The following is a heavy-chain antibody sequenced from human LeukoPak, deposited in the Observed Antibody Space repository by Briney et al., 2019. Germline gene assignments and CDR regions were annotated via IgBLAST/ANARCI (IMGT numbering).Heavy chain of an antibody. Sequence: GGSLRLSCAASGFTFSSYGFHWVRQAPGKGLEWVASITYDGSSKNYADSVRGRFTISRDDSKNTVYLQMNSLRDEDTAVYYCEGQITREGIWGQGTVVTVSS. V-gene: IGHV3-30*03. CDR3: EGQITREGI. D-gene: IGHD5-24*01. CDR2: ITYDGSSK. J-gene: IGHJ3*02. CDR1: GFTFSSYG.